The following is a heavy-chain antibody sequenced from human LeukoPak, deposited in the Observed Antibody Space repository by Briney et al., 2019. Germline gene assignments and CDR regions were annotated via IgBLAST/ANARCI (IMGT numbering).Heavy chain of an antibody. Sequence: SGPTLVKPTQTLTLTCSFSGLSLTTRPLGVGWIRQPPGKALEWLAVIYWDDDKRYNPSLRTRLTVTTATSKNQVVLIMTHMDPVDTATYYCAHRRSGYDWNHGDFDYWGQGTLVTVSS. V-gene: IGHV2-5*02. CDR1: GLSLTTRPLG. D-gene: IGHD3-22*01. J-gene: IGHJ4*02. CDR3: AHRRSGYDWNHGDFDY. CDR2: IYWDDDK.